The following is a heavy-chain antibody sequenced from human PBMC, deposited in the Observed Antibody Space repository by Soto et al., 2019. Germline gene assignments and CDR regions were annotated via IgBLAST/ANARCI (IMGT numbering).Heavy chain of an antibody. CDR2: IKSKIAGGTT. CDR1: GFTFSNGW. Sequence: PGGSLRLSCAASGFTFSNGWMSWVRQAPGKGLEWVGRIKSKIAGGTTDYSAPVKGRFTISRDDSKDTLYLQMDSLKTEDTAVYYCVKSRMGFRGSWSIFDYWGQGTLVTVSS. D-gene: IGHD6-13*01. V-gene: IGHV3-15*01. CDR3: VKSRMGFRGSWSIFDY. J-gene: IGHJ4*02.